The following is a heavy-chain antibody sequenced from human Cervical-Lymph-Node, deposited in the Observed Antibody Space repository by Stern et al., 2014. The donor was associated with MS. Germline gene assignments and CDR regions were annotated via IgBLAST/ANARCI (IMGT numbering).Heavy chain of an antibody. CDR1: GDSINTGKYY. V-gene: IGHV4-31*03. D-gene: IGHD2-8*01. J-gene: IGHJ5*02. Sequence: QLQLQESGPGLVKPSQTLSLTCTVSGDSINTGKYYWTWIRQHPGKGLEWIGDIYYIGSPYYNPSLKTRLTMSIDTSKNHFSLKLTSVTAADTAIYHCARGYCARGVCYKGPKNIWFDPWGQGTLVTVSS. CDR2: IYYIGSP. CDR3: ARGYCARGVCYKGPKNIWFDP.